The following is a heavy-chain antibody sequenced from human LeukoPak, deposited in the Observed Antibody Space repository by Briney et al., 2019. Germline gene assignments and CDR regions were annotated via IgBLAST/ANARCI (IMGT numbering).Heavy chain of an antibody. D-gene: IGHD4-11*01. J-gene: IGHJ6*03. CDR2: VDHTGST. CDR3: ARGRVSSSTWYSTYHYYFYMDV. V-gene: IGHV4-59*01. CDR1: DDSITMYY. Sequence: SETLSLTCSVSDDSITMYYWTWIRQPPGKGLEWIGYVDHTGSTNFNPSLNGRVSISRDTSKNLFSLRLRSVTAADTAVYFCARGRVSSSTWYSTYHYYFYMDVWGKGTTVTVSS.